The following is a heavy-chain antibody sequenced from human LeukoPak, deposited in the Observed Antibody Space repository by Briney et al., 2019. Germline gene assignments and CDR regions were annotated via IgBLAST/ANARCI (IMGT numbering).Heavy chain of an antibody. CDR2: IWYDGSNK. CDR1: GFTFSSYG. Sequence: GRSLRLSCAASGFTFSSYGMHWVRQAPGKGLGWVAVIWYDGSNKYSADSLKGRFTISRDNSKNTLYMQMNSLRADDTAVYYCAKNVPRYCGGDCYPSVNGFDPWGQGTLVTVSS. V-gene: IGHV3-33*06. D-gene: IGHD2-21*02. CDR3: AKNVPRYCGGDCYPSVNGFDP. J-gene: IGHJ5*02.